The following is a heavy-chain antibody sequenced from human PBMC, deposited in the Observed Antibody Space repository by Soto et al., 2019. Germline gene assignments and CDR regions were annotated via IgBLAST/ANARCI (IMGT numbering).Heavy chain of an antibody. CDR1: GDSVSSDSYY. J-gene: IGHJ4*02. CDR3: ARDIRGYSRAFDY. Sequence: SETLSLTCTVSGDSVSSDSYYWTWIRQPPGKGLEWIGYIYSSGSTNYNPSLKSRVAISLDTSSNQFSLELTSVTAADTAIYYCARDIRGYSRAFDYWGQGTLVTVSS. V-gene: IGHV4-61*01. D-gene: IGHD5-18*01. CDR2: IYSSGST.